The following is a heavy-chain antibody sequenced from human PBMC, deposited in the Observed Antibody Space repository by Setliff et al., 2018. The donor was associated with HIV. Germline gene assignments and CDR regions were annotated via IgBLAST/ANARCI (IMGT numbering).Heavy chain of an antibody. J-gene: IGHJ4*02. D-gene: IGHD3-10*01. CDR2: IYTSGST. Sequence: PSETLSLTCTVSGGSISSYYWSWIRQPPGKGLEWIGYIYTSGSTNYNPSLKSQVTISVDTSKNQFSLKLSSVTAADTAVYYCARGLSFHDPGGFDYWGQGTLVTVSS. V-gene: IGHV4-4*09. CDR1: GGSISSYY. CDR3: ARGLSFHDPGGFDY.